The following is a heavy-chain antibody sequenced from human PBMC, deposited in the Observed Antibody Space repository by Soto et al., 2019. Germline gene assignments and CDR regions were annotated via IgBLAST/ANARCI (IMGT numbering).Heavy chain of an antibody. J-gene: IGHJ6*02. CDR2: ISAYNGNT. CDR1: GYTFTSYG. V-gene: IGHV1-18*01. D-gene: IGHD6-19*01. Sequence: ASVKVSCKASGYTFTSYGISWVRQAPGQGLEWMGWISAYNGNTNYAQKLQGRVTMTTDTSTSTAYMELRSLRSDDTAVYYCARDALLAVAASDYYYGMDVWGQGTTVTVSS. CDR3: ARDALLAVAASDYYYGMDV.